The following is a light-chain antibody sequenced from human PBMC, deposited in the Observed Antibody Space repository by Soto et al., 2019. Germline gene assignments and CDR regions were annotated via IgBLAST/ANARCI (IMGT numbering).Light chain of an antibody. CDR3: HQYDISPWT. V-gene: IGKV3-20*01. CDR2: GAS. J-gene: IGKJ1*01. Sequence: IVMTHSPASLSVSPGEIAALSVRASQSVRSNLAWYQQKPGQAPRLLIYGASSRATGIPDRFSGSGSGSDFTLTISRLEPEDFAIYYCHQYDISPWTFGQGTKVDIK. CDR1: QSVRSN.